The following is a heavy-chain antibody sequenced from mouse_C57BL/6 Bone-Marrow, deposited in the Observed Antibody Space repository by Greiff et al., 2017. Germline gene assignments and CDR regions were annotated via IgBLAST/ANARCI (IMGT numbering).Heavy chain of an antibody. V-gene: IGHV1-15*01. D-gene: IGHD2-4*01. CDR1: GYTFTDYE. CDR3: TRRDYDGYYFDY. J-gene: IGHJ2*01. Sequence: VQLVESGAELVRPGASVTLSCKASGYTFTDYEMHWVKQTPVHGLEWIGAIDPETGGTAYNQKFKGKAILTADKSSSTAYMERRSLTSEDSAVYYCTRRDYDGYYFDYWGQGTTLTVSS. CDR2: IDPETGGT.